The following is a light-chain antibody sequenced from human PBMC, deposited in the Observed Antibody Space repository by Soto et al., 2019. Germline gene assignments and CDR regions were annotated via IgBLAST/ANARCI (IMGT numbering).Light chain of an antibody. CDR2: DAF. CDR3: QQYASWSPIT. J-gene: IGKJ5*01. V-gene: IGKV3-15*01. CDR1: QSIDNK. Sequence: EILLTQSPATLSVSPGERATLSCRASQSIDNKLVWYQQKPGQAPRLLMSDAFKRAPGIPARFSGSGSGTEFILTISSLQSEDFAVYYCQQYASWSPITFGQGTRLEI.